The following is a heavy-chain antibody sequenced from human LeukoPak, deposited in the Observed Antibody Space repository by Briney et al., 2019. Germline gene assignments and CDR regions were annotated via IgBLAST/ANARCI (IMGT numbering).Heavy chain of an antibody. Sequence: GGSLRLSCAASGFSFSRYAMHWVRQAPGKGLEWVAVISYAGSNKDYADSVKGRFTISRDNSKNTLYLQMNSLRAEETAVYYCARGAHYDDYGGGYFDYWGQGTLVTVSS. CDR1: GFSFSRYA. J-gene: IGHJ4*02. D-gene: IGHD4-23*01. CDR3: ARGAHYDDYGGGYFDY. V-gene: IGHV3-30*04. CDR2: ISYAGSNK.